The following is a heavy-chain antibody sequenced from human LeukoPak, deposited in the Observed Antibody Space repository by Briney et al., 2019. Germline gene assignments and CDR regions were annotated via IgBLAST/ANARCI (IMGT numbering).Heavy chain of an antibody. D-gene: IGHD3-16*01. J-gene: IGHJ4*02. CDR2: IYPGDSDT. CDR3: ARRLTFGGAHDY. CDR1: GYTFTSYY. Sequence: ASVKVSCKASGYTFTSYYMHWVRQMPGKGLEWMGIIYPGDSDTRYSPSFQGQVTISADKSISTAYLQWSSLKASDTAMYYCARRLTFGGAHDYWGQGTLVTVSS. V-gene: IGHV5-51*01.